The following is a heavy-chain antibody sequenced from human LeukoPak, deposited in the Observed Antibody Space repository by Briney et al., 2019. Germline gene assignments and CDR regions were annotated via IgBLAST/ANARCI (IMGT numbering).Heavy chain of an antibody. CDR2: IYTSGST. V-gene: IGHV4-4*07. CDR3: ALDYDSSGCFDY. J-gene: IGHJ4*02. Sequence: SETLSLTCTVSGGSISSYYWSWIRQPAGKGLEWIGRIYTSGSTNYNPSLKSRVTMSVDTSKNQFSLKLSSVTAADTAAYYCALDYDSSGCFDYWGQGTLVTVSS. D-gene: IGHD3-22*01. CDR1: GGSISSYY.